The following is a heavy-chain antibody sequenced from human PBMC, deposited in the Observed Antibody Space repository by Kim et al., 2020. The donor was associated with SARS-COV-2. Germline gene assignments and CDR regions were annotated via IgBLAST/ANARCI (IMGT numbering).Heavy chain of an antibody. V-gene: IGHV1-8*01. CDR1: GYTFTSYD. CDR3: ARAYRGYSSSSRSLIDY. D-gene: IGHD6-6*01. Sequence: ASVKVSCKASGYTFTSYDINWVRQATGQGLEWMGWMNPNSGNTGYAQKFQGRVTMTRNTSISTAYMELSSLRSEDTAVYYCARAYRGYSSSSRSLIDYWGQGTLVTVSS. J-gene: IGHJ4*02. CDR2: MNPNSGNT.